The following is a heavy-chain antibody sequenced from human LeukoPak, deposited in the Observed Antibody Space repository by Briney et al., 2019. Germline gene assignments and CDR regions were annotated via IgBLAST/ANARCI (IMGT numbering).Heavy chain of an antibody. D-gene: IGHD2-15*01. V-gene: IGHV3-66*01. Sequence: SGGSLRLSCAASGFTVTSYYMSWVRQAPGKGLEWVSVIYSDDSAYYAESVKGRFTISTDHSKNTLYLQMNNLRAEDTAVFYCARVYWHENAEYLQHWGQGTLDTVSS. CDR2: IYSDDSA. CDR3: ARVYWHENAEYLQH. CDR1: GFTVTSYY. J-gene: IGHJ1*01.